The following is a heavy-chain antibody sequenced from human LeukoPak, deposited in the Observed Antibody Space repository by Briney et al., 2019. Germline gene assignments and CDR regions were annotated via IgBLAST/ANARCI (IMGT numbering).Heavy chain of an antibody. D-gene: IGHD2-2*01. CDR1: GFTFSSYS. CDR2: ISSSSSTI. J-gene: IGHJ6*02. V-gene: IGHV3-48*04. CDR3: ARRCSSTSCYAYYYYYGMDV. Sequence: GGSLRLSCAASGFTFSSYSMNWVRQAPGKGLEWVSYISSSSSTIYYADSVKGRFTISRDNAKNSLYLQMNSLRAEDTAVYYCARRCSSTSCYAYYYYYGMDVWGQGTTVTVSS.